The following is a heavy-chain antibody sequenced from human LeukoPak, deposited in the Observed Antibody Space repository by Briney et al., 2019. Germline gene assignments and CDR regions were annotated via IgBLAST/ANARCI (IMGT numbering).Heavy chain of an antibody. D-gene: IGHD3-22*01. Sequence: PGGSLRLSCAASGFTFSSYAMSWVRQAPGKGLEWVSAISGSGGSTYYADSVKGRFTISRDNSKNTLYLQMNSLRAEDTAVYYCARDRGYFDSSGYYGHWGQGTLVTVSS. CDR1: GFTFSSYA. J-gene: IGHJ4*02. CDR3: ARDRGYFDSSGYYGH. V-gene: IGHV3-23*01. CDR2: ISGSGGST.